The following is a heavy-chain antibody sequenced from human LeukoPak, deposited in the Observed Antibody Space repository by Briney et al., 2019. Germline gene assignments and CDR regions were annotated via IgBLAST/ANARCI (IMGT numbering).Heavy chain of an antibody. J-gene: IGHJ5*02. CDR3: ARAIGLPYNWFDP. CDR2: IYSGGST. V-gene: IGHV3-53*01. D-gene: IGHD2-15*01. CDR1: GFTVSSNY. Sequence: GGSLRLSCAASGFTVSSNYMSWVRQAPGKGLEWVSVIYSGGSTYYADSVKGRFTISRDNSKNTLYLQMNSLRAEDTAVYYCARAIGLPYNWFDPWGQGTLVTVSS.